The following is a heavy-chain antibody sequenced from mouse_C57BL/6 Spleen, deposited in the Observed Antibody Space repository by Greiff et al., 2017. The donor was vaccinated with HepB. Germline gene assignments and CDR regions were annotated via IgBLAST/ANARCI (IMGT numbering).Heavy chain of an antibody. CDR1: GYTFTDYN. J-gene: IGHJ1*03. V-gene: IGHV1-22*01. D-gene: IGHD2-4*01. CDR3: ANYDYDGYFDV. Sequence: EVQLQQSGPELVKPGASVKMSCKASGYTFTDYNMHWVKQSHGKSLEWIGYINPNNGGTSYNQKFKGKATLTVNKSSSTAYMELRSLTSEVSAVYYCANYDYDGYFDVWGTGTTVTVSS. CDR2: INPNNGGT.